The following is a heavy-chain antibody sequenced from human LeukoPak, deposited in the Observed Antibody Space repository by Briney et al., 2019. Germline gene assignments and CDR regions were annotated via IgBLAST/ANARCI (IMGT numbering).Heavy chain of an antibody. CDR3: AKDIEEQWLVAAFDY. Sequence: GGSLRLSCAASGFTFSSYSMNWVRQAPGKGLEWVSGISWNSGSIGYADSVKGRFTISRDNAKNSLYLQMNSLRAEDTALYYCAKDIEEQWLVAAFDYWGQGTLVTVSS. CDR2: ISWNSGSI. CDR1: GFTFSSYS. D-gene: IGHD6-19*01. J-gene: IGHJ4*02. V-gene: IGHV3-9*01.